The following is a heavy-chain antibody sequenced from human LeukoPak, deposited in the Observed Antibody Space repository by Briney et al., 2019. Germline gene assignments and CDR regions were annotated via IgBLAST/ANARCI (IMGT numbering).Heavy chain of an antibody. D-gene: IGHD5-12*01. CDR3: AKTILARGYSGYDYDYFDY. J-gene: IGHJ4*02. Sequence: SVKVSCKASGGTFSSYAISWVRQAPGQGLEWMGGIIPIFGTANYAQKFQGRVTITADESTSTAYMELSSLRSEDTVVYYCAKTILARGYSGYDYDYFDYWGQGTLVTVSS. CDR2: IIPIFGTA. CDR1: GGTFSSYA. V-gene: IGHV1-69*13.